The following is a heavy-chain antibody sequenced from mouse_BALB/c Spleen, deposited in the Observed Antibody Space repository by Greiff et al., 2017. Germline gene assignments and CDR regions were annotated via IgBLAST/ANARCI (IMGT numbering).Heavy chain of an antibody. D-gene: IGHD1-2*01. CDR1: GYSITSDYA. J-gene: IGHJ1*01. CDR2: ISYSGST. CDR3: AFTTATPLYWYFDV. Sequence: EVKVEESGPGLVKPSQSLSLTCTVTGYSITSDYAWNWIRQFPGNKLEWMGYISYSGSTSYNPSLKSRISITRDTSKNQFFLQLNSVTTEDTATYYCAFTTATPLYWYFDVWGAGTTVTVSS. V-gene: IGHV3-2*02.